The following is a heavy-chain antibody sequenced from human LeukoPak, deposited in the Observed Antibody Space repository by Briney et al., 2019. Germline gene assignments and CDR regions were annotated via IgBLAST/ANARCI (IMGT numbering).Heavy chain of an antibody. Sequence: PGGSLRLSCAVSGFTFSNYAMTWVRQAPGKGLEWIWTIHGSGYSTYDADSVRGRISISGATSKKTLQLQMNSLRTDDTAVYYCARIPTYQPRLAPSYYYMDVWGKGTTVTVSS. CDR2: IHGSGYST. CDR1: GFTFSNYA. D-gene: IGHD6-25*01. V-gene: IGHV3-23*01. CDR3: ARIPTYQPRLAPSYYYMDV. J-gene: IGHJ6*03.